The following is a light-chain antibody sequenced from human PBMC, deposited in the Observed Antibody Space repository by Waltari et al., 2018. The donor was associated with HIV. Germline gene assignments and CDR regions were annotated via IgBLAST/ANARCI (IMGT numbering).Light chain of an antibody. CDR2: EDI. CDR1: LLGNRY. Sequence: SFELTQTPSVSVSPGQTVSITCSGDLLGNRYASWYQQKAGQSPILVIYEDIGRPSGIPERFSGSRSGKTATLTISGSQAMDEADYYCQTWDTTTAYVFGTGTKVTVL. V-gene: IGLV3-1*01. J-gene: IGLJ1*01. CDR3: QTWDTTTAYV.